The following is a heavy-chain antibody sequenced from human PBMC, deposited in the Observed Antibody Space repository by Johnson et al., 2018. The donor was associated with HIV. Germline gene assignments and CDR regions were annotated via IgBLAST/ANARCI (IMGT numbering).Heavy chain of an antibody. CDR3: AKESMGAFDI. D-gene: IGHD2-8*01. Sequence: YADSVKGRFTISRDNSKNTLYLQMNSLRAEDTAVYYCAKESMGAFDIWGQGTMVTVSS. J-gene: IGHJ3*02. V-gene: IGHV3-30-3*02.